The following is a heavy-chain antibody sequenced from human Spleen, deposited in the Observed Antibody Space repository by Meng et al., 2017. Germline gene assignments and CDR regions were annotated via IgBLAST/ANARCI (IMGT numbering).Heavy chain of an antibody. V-gene: IGHV4-34*01. D-gene: IGHD4-11*01. CDR2: INHSGST. CDR1: GGSFSDYY. Sequence: VQRQKWGQGLLKPSETLSLTCVVSGGSFSDYYWSWIRQPPGKGLEWIGEINHSGSTNYNPSLESRATISVDTSQNNLSLKLSSVTAADSAVYYCARGPTTMAHDFDYWGQGTLVTVSS. J-gene: IGHJ4*02. CDR3: ARGPTTMAHDFDY.